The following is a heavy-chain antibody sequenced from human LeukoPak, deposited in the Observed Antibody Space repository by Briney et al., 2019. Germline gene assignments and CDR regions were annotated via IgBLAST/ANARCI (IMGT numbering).Heavy chain of an antibody. CDR1: GGSISSYY. V-gene: IGHV4-59*01. CDR2: IYYSGST. Sequence: SETLSLTCTVSGGSISSYYWSWIRQPPGKGLEWIGYIYYSGSTNYNPSLKSRVTISVDTSKNQFSLKLSSVTAADTAVYYCARDADPSAFYGSGSSIDYWGQGTLVTVSS. CDR3: ARDADPSAFYGSGSSIDY. J-gene: IGHJ4*02. D-gene: IGHD3-10*01.